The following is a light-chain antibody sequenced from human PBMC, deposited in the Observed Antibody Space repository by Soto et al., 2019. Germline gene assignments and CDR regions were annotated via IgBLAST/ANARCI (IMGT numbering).Light chain of an antibody. CDR2: DAS. V-gene: IGKV1-5*01. J-gene: IGKJ2*01. Sequence: DIQMTQSPSTLSASVGDRVTITCRASQNIVSWLAWYQQKPGKAPKLLIYDASSLESGVPSRFSGSRSGTEFTLTISSLQPGDFATYYCQQYNSYSPYTFGQGTKLEIK. CDR3: QQYNSYSPYT. CDR1: QNIVSW.